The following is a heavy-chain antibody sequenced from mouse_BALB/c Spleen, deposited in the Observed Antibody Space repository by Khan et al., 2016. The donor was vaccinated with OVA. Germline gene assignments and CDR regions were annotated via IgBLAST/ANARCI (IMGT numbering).Heavy chain of an antibody. CDR3: ARRNYCGYTVAD. CDR2: ISPGSGDT. J-gene: IGHJ3*01. CDR1: GYTFTDYY. Sequence: QVQLQQSGAELARPGASVKLSCKASGYTFTDYYINWVKQRTGQGLEWIGEISPGSGDTYYNERFKGKATLTADKSSSTAYMQLSSLTSEASAVSFCARRNYCGYTVADWGQGTLVTVSA. D-gene: IGHD1-2*01. V-gene: IGHV1-77*01.